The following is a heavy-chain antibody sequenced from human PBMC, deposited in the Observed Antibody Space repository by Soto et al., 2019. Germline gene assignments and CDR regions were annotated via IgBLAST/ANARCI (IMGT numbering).Heavy chain of an antibody. V-gene: IGHV3-30*18. J-gene: IGHJ6*02. CDR1: GFTFSSYG. Sequence: GGSLRLSCAASGFTFSSYGMHWVRQAPGKGLEWVAVISYDGSNKYYADSVKGRFTISRDNSKNTLYLQMNSLRAEDTAVYYCAKENRSVVVAAEPYGMDVWGQGTTVTVSS. CDR2: ISYDGSNK. D-gene: IGHD2-15*01. CDR3: AKENRSVVVAAEPYGMDV.